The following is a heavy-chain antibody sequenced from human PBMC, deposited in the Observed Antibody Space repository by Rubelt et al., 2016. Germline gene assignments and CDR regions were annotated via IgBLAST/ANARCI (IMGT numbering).Heavy chain of an antibody. D-gene: IGHD5-12*01. J-gene: IGHJ4*02. Sequence: VQSQVQLVQSGAEVKVSCKASGGTFSSYAISWVRQDPGQGLEWMGRIIPILGIANYAHKFQGRVTITADKSTSTAYMELSSLRSEDTAVYYCAREGYSGYDTHREGYFDYWGQGTLVTVSS. CDR2: IIPILGIA. CDR1: GGTFSSYA. V-gene: IGHV1-69*04. CDR3: AREGYSGYDTHREGYFDY.